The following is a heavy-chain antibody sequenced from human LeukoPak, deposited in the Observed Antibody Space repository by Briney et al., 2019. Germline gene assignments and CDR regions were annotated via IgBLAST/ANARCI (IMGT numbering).Heavy chain of an antibody. D-gene: IGHD1-14*01. CDR3: ARDKGTGELLNYYYYMDV. V-gene: IGHV4-4*07. J-gene: IGHJ6*03. CDR1: GGSISSYY. Sequence: SETLSLTCTVSGGSISSYYWSWIRQPAGKGLEWIGRIYTSGSTNYNPSLKSRVTMSVDTSKNQFSLKLSSVTAADTAVYYRARDKGTGELLNYYYYMDVWGKGTTVTISS. CDR2: IYTSGST.